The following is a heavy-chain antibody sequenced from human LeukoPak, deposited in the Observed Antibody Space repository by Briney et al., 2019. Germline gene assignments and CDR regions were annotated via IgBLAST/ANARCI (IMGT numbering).Heavy chain of an antibody. CDR3: AKDTPSGYYYGSGRLRIYYYYMDV. J-gene: IGHJ6*03. Sequence: GGSLRLSCVGSGFNFGDYGMSWVRQGPGKGLEWVSGIDWTGANTAYARAVKGRFTISRDNAKNSLYLQMNSLRAEDTALYYCAKDTPSGYYYGSGRLRIYYYYMDVWGKGTTVTISS. CDR1: GFNFGDYG. CDR2: IDWTGANT. V-gene: IGHV3-20*04. D-gene: IGHD3-10*01.